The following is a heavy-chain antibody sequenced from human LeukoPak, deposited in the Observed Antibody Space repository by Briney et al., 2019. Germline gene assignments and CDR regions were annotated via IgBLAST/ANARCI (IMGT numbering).Heavy chain of an antibody. CDR1: GFTFSSYA. D-gene: IGHD6-13*01. Sequence: RGSLRLSCAASGFTFSSYAMSWVRQAPGKGLEWVSAISGSGGSTYYADSVKGRFTISRDNSKNTLYLQMNSLRAEDTAVYYCAKVKGSSSWLKYYFDYWGQGTLVTVSS. CDR2: ISGSGGST. CDR3: AKVKGSSSWLKYYFDY. V-gene: IGHV3-23*01. J-gene: IGHJ4*02.